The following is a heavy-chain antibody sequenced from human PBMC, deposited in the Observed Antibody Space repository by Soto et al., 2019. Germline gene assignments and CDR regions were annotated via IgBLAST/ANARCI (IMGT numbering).Heavy chain of an antibody. CDR1: GFTFSGSW. CDR2: IKQDGSEK. CDR3: ARARLLDN. J-gene: IGHJ4*02. D-gene: IGHD2-21*01. V-gene: IGHV3-7*03. Sequence: EEQLAESGGGFVQPGGSLRLSCVASGFTFSGSWMSWVRQAPGKGLEWVANIKQDGSEKYYVDSVKGRFTISRDNAKNSLYLQMNSLRVEDTAVYYCARARLLDNWGQGTLVTVSS.